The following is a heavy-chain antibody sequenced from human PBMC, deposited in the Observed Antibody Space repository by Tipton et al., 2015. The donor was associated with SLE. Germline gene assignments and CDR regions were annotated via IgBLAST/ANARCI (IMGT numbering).Heavy chain of an antibody. Sequence: TLSLTCTVSGGSISSYYWSWIRQPPGKGLEWIGYIYYSGGTNYNPSLKSRVTISVDTSKNQFSLKLSSVTAADTAVYYCARDFWSGYYTASFDYWGQGTLVTVSS. CDR3: ARDFWSGYYTASFDY. J-gene: IGHJ4*02. V-gene: IGHV4-59*12. CDR2: IYYSGGT. CDR1: GGSISSYY. D-gene: IGHD3-3*01.